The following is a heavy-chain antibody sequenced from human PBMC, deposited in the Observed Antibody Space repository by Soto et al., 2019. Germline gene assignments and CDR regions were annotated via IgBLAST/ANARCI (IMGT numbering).Heavy chain of an antibody. J-gene: IGHJ4*02. CDR2: ITPNSGGT. D-gene: IGHD2-8*01. CDR1: GYTFTGYN. Sequence: QVQLVQSGAEVKKPGASVKVSCKASGYTFTGYNMHWVRQAPGQGLEWMGWITPNSGGTKYAQRFQGRVTKTRETTIGTAHMDLSRPASDATAVYYCATAILSNSRSQPPGDYWGQGTLVTVSS. CDR3: ATAILSNSRSQPPGDY. V-gene: IGHV1-2*02.